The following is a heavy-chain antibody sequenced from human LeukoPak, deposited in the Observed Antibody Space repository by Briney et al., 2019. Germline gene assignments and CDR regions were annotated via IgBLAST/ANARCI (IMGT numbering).Heavy chain of an antibody. J-gene: IGHJ4*02. Sequence: GGSLRLSCAASGFTFSSYALSWVRQAPGKGLEWVSAISGSGGSTYYADSVKGRFTISRDNSMNTLYLQMNSLRAEDTAVYYCAGYNCSSTTCYTGGFDYWGQGTLVTVSS. D-gene: IGHD2-2*02. CDR2: ISGSGGST. CDR3: AGYNCSSTTCYTGGFDY. V-gene: IGHV3-23*01. CDR1: GFTFSSYA.